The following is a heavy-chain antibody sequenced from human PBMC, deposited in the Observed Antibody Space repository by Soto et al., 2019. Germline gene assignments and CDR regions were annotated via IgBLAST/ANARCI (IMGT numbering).Heavy chain of an antibody. V-gene: IGHV1-18*01. Sequence: QVQLVQSGAEVKKPGASVKVSCKASGYTFTSYGLSWVRQAPGQGIEWMGWISVYNGNTKYAQKVQVRVTRTTDTSTRTAYMELRSLRSDVTGVYYCARDPEIFDYLGHVTLVTVSS. CDR2: ISVYNGNT. J-gene: IGHJ4*01. CDR3: ARDPEIFDY. CDR1: GYTFTSYG.